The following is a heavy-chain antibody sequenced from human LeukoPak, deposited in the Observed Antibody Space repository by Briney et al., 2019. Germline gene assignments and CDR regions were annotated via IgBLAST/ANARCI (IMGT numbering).Heavy chain of an antibody. D-gene: IGHD2-2*01. J-gene: IGHJ6*02. V-gene: IGHV4-59*01. Sequence: SETLSLTCTVSGGSISSYYWSWIRQPPGKGLEWIGYIYYSGSTNYNPSLKSRVTISVDTSKNQFSLKLSSVTAADTAVYYCARDCSSTSCPHPYYYYGMDVWGQGTTVTVSS. CDR1: GGSISSYY. CDR3: ARDCSSTSCPHPYYYYGMDV. CDR2: IYYSGST.